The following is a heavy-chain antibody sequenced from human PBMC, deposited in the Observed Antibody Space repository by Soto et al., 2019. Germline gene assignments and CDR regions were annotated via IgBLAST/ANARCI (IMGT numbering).Heavy chain of an antibody. CDR1: GLTFSSYW. D-gene: IGHD5-12*01. Sequence: EVQLVESGGGLVQPGGSLRLSCEASGLTFSSYWMSWVRQAPGKGLEWVAIIKEDGTEIYYVDSVKGRFTISRDNAKNSLYLQMSSVSAEDTAGYYCARDGDGYNRVALDIWGQGSMVTVSS. CDR3: ARDGDGYNRVALDI. CDR2: IKEDGTEI. J-gene: IGHJ3*02. V-gene: IGHV3-7*04.